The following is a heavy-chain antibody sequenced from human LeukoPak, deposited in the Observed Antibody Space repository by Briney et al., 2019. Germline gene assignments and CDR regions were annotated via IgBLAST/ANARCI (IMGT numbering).Heavy chain of an antibody. CDR3: ARTHYYGTGSYYPDAFDI. CDR1: GYTFTGYY. CDR2: INHNSGGT. Sequence: ASVKVSCKASGYTFTGYYMHWVRQPPGQGLEWMGWINHNSGGTSYAQKFQGRVTMTRDTSISTAYMELSRLRSDDTAVYYCARTHYYGTGSYYPDAFDIWGQGTMVTVSS. J-gene: IGHJ3*02. V-gene: IGHV1-2*02. D-gene: IGHD3-10*01.